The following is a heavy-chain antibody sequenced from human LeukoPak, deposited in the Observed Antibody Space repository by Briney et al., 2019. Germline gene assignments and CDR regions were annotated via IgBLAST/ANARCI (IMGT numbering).Heavy chain of an antibody. D-gene: IGHD2-2*01. CDR2: INAGNGNT. J-gene: IGHJ4*02. V-gene: IGHV1-3*01. CDR3: ARVQSAYCSSSSCYGGYFDY. CDR1: GYTFTSYA. Sequence: ASVRVSCKASGYTFTSYAMHWVRQAPGQRPEWMGWINAGNGNTKYSQKFQGRVTITRDTSASTAYMELSSLRPEDTAVYYCARVQSAYCSSSSCYGGYFDYWGQGTLVTVSS.